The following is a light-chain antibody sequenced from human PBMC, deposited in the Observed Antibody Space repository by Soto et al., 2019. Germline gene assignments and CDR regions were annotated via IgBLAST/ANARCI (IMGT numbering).Light chain of an antibody. J-gene: IGKJ5*01. CDR1: QSVSTSY. V-gene: IGKV3-11*01. Sequence: EILLTQSPATLSFSPGERSTLSCRASQSVSTSYLAWYQQKPGQGPRLLIYGASGRATGIPARFSGSGSGTDFTLTISSLETEDFAAYYCQQSSDWPTFGQGTRLEIK. CDR3: QQSSDWPT. CDR2: GAS.